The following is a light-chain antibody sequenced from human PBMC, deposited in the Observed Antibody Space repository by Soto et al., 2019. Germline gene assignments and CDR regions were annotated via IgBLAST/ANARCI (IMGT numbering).Light chain of an antibody. CDR3: QQYGGSPRT. Sequence: DIQMTQSPSTLSASVGDRVTITCRASQSISSSLAWYQQKLGKAPKVLIYDASILESGVPSRFSGSGSGTEFTLTISSLQSDDFAVYYCQQYGGSPRTFGQGTRLEIK. CDR2: DAS. V-gene: IGKV1-5*01. J-gene: IGKJ5*01. CDR1: QSISSS.